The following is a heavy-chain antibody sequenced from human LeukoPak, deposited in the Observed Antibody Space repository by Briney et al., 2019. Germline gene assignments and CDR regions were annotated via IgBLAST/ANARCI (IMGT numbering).Heavy chain of an antibody. J-gene: IGHJ6*02. Sequence: ASVKVSCKASGYTFTGYYMHWVRQAPGQGLEWMGWTNPNSGGTNYAQKFQGRVTMTRDTSISTAYMELSRLRSDDTAVYYCASRGSSSSWAYYYGMDVWGQGTTVTVSS. CDR1: GYTFTGYY. V-gene: IGHV1-2*02. CDR2: TNPNSGGT. D-gene: IGHD6-13*01. CDR3: ASRGSSSSWAYYYGMDV.